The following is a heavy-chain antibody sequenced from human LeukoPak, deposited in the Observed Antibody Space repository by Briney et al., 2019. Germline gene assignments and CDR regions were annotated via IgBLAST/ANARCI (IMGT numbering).Heavy chain of an antibody. CDR3: AKDAAYSGGAAAGYYYYYMDV. D-gene: IGHD6-13*01. V-gene: IGHV3-30*02. CDR2: IRYDGSNK. Sequence: GGSLRLSCAASRFTFSSYGMHWVRQAPGKGLEWVAFIRYDGSNKYYADSVKGRFTISRDNSKNTLYLQMNSLRAEDTAVYYCAKDAAYSGGAAAGYYYYYMDVWGKGTTVTISS. CDR1: RFTFSSYG. J-gene: IGHJ6*03.